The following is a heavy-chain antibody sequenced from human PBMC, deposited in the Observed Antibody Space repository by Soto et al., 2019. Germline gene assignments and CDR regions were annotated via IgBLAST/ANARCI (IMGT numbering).Heavy chain of an antibody. CDR1: GFTFSNCW. CDR2: INSDGSTT. CDR3: ARVGYGSGSYHFDY. V-gene: IGHV3-74*01. Sequence: EVQLVESGGGLVQPGGSLRRSCAASGFTFSNCWMHWVRQAPGKGLVWVSRINSDGSTTSYTDSVKGRFTISRDNAKNTLYLQMNSLRAEDTAVYYCARVGYGSGSYHFDYWGQGTLVTVSS. D-gene: IGHD3-10*01. J-gene: IGHJ4*02.